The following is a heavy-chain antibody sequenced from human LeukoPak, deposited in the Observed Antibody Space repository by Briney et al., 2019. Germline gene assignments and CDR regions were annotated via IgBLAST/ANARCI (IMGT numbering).Heavy chain of an antibody. Sequence: PGGSLRLSCAASGFTVSSNYMSWVRQAPGKGLEWVSVIYSGGSTYYADSVKGRFTISRDNSKNTLYLQMNSLRAEDTAVYYCARDGSRGDSYYFDYWGQGTLVTVSS. J-gene: IGHJ4*02. CDR3: ARDGSRGDSYYFDY. CDR2: IYSGGST. D-gene: IGHD1-26*01. CDR1: GFTVSSNY. V-gene: IGHV3-53*01.